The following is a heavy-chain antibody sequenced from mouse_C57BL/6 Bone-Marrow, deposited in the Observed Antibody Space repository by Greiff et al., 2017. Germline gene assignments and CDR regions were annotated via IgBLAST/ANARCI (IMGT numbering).Heavy chain of an antibody. CDR1: GYTFTDYE. CDR3: TREGFYFDY. V-gene: IGHV1-15*01. Sequence: QVQLQQSGAGLVRPGASVTLSCKASGYTFTDYEMHVVKQTHVHGLEWIGAIDPETGGTAYNQKFKGKAILTADKSSSTAYMELRSLTSEDSAVYYCTREGFYFDYWGQGTTLTVSS. J-gene: IGHJ2*01. CDR2: IDPETGGT.